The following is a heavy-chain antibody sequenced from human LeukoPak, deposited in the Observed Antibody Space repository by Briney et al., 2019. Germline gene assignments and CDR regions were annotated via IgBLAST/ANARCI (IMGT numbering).Heavy chain of an antibody. CDR1: GFIFSTYG. CDR3: ARTMEPPYIAVAAPDYYYGMDV. V-gene: IGHV3-33*08. Sequence: PGGSLRLSCAASGFIFSTYGMHWVRQAPGKGLEWVAVIWDDGSNKNYADSVKGRVTISRDNSQNTLHLQMNSLRAEDTAVYYCARTMEPPYIAVAAPDYYYGMDVWGQGTTVTVSS. J-gene: IGHJ6*02. CDR2: IWDDGSNK. D-gene: IGHD6-19*01.